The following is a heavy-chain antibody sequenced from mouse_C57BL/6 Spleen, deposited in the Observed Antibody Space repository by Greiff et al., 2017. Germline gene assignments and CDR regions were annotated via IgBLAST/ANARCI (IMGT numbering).Heavy chain of an antibody. J-gene: IGHJ3*01. D-gene: IGHD1-1*01. CDR3: ARCYYGSGAWFAY. Sequence: QVQLQQPGAELVRPGTSVKLSCKASGYTFTSYWMHWVKQRPGQGLEWIGVIDPSDSYTNYNQKFKGKATLTVDTSSSTAYMQLSSLTSEDSAVYYCARCYYGSGAWFAYWGQGTLVTVSA. CDR1: GYTFTSYW. CDR2: IDPSDSYT. V-gene: IGHV1-59*01.